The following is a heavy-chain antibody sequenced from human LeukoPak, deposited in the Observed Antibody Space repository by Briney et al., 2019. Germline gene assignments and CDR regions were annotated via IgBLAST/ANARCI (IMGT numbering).Heavy chain of an antibody. CDR3: ARDFRGTDC. CDR1: GFPFSNYA. D-gene: IGHD1-1*01. J-gene: IGHJ4*02. V-gene: IGHV3-30-3*01. Sequence: PGRSLRLSCAASGFPFSNYAMHWVRQAPGEGLEWVAVASLDGSNKYYADSVKGRFTISRDNSKNTLYLQMNSLRAEDTAVYYCARDFRGTDCWGQGTPVTVSS. CDR2: ASLDGSNK.